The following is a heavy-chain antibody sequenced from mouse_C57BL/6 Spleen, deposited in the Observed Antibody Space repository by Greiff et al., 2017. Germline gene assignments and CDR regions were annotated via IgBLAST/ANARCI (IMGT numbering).Heavy chain of an antibody. Sequence: QVTLKESGPGILQSSQTLSLTCSFSGFSLSTSGMGVSWIRQPSGKGLEWLAHIYWDDDKRYNPSLTSRLTISKDTSRNQVFLKITSVDTADTATYYCARSALGRWYFDYWGQGTTLTVSS. J-gene: IGHJ2*01. V-gene: IGHV8-12*01. CDR1: GFSLSTSGMG. CDR3: ARSALGRWYFDY. CDR2: IYWDDDK. D-gene: IGHD4-1*01.